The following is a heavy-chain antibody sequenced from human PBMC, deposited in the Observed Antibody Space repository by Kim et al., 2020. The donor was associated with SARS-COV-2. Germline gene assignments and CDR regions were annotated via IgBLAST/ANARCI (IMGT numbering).Heavy chain of an antibody. Sequence: SETLSLTCAVYGGSFSGYYWSWIRQPPGKGLEWIGEINHSGSTNYNPSLKSRVTISVDTSKNQFSLKLSSVTAADTAVYYCARGPYILTGYYSSRGENWFDPWGQGTLVTVSS. D-gene: IGHD3-9*01. V-gene: IGHV4-34*01. CDR2: INHSGST. CDR1: GGSFSGYY. CDR3: ARGPYILTGYYSSRGENWFDP. J-gene: IGHJ5*02.